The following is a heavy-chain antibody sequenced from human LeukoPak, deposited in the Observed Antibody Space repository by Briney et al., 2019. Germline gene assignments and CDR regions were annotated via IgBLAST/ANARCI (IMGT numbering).Heavy chain of an antibody. CDR2: IYYSGST. Sequence: SETLSLTCTVSGGSISSSSYYWGWIRQPPGEGLEWIGSIYYSGSTYYNPSPKSRVTISVDTSKNQFSLKLSSVTAADTAVYYCARALGELSFIDYWGQGTLVTVSS. V-gene: IGHV4-39*01. CDR1: GGSISSSSYY. J-gene: IGHJ4*02. D-gene: IGHD3-16*02. CDR3: ARALGELSFIDY.